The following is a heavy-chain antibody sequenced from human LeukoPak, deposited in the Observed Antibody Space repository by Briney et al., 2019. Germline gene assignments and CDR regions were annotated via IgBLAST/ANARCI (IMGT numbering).Heavy chain of an antibody. V-gene: IGHV3-23*01. Sequence: GGSLRPSCAASGFTFSSYAMSWVRQAPGKGLEWVSGISGGGGSTYYADSVKGRFTISRDNSKKTLYLQMNSLRAEDTAVYYCAKDHQVAGFGGLLYYFDYWGQGTLVTVSS. CDR3: AKDHQVAGFGGLLYYFDY. D-gene: IGHD6-19*01. CDR1: GFTFSSYA. CDR2: ISGGGGST. J-gene: IGHJ4*02.